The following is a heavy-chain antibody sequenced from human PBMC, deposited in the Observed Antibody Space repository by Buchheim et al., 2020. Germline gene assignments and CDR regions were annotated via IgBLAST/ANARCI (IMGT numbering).Heavy chain of an antibody. Sequence: QVQLVESGGGVVQPGRSLRLSCAASGITFSSYAMHWVRQAPGKGLEWVAVISDDGVNKHYADSVKGRFTISRDKSKNPLYLQMNSLRAEDTAVYYCARGYYYYGMDVWGQGTT. J-gene: IGHJ6*02. CDR3: ARGYYYYGMDV. CDR1: GITFSSYA. CDR2: ISDDGVNK. V-gene: IGHV3-30-3*01.